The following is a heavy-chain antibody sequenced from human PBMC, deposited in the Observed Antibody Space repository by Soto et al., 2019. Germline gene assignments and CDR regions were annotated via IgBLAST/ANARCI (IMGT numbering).Heavy chain of an antibody. CDR3: ARDGGGFGELLLNSYDAFDL. J-gene: IGHJ3*01. CDR1: GFTVSSRY. CDR2: IYSAGNT. Sequence: GGSLRLSCAASGFTVSSRYISWVRQAPGKGLEWVSIIYSAGNTYYADSVRGRFTISRDNSMNTVFLQMNNLRAEDTAIYYCARDGGGFGELLLNSYDAFDLWGQGKLVTVSS. D-gene: IGHD3-10*01. V-gene: IGHV3-53*01.